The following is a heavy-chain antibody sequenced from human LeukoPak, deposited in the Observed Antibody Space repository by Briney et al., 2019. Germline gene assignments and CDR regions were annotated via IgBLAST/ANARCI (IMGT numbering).Heavy chain of an antibody. Sequence: GGSLRLSCAASGFTFSSYAMSWVRQAPEKGLEWVSTISGSGGGTYYADSVKGRFTISRHNSKNTLYLQMNSLRAEDTAVYYCARQKRGYCSGGSCYSVQEFDYWGQGTLVTVSS. V-gene: IGHV3-23*01. D-gene: IGHD2-15*01. CDR2: ISGSGGGT. J-gene: IGHJ4*02. CDR1: GFTFSSYA. CDR3: ARQKRGYCSGGSCYSVQEFDY.